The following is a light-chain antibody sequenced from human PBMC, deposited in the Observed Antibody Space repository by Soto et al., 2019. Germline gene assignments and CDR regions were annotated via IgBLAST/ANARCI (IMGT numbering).Light chain of an antibody. V-gene: IGKV2-28*01. J-gene: IGKJ3*01. CDR3: MQALQTPLT. CDR2: LGS. CDR1: QSLLHSNGYNY. Sequence: DIVMTQSPLSLPVTPGEPASISCRSSQSLLHSNGYNYLDWYLQKPGQSPQLLIYLGSNRASGVPDRFSGSGSGTDFRLKISRVEAEDVGVYYCMQALQTPLTFGPGTKVDIK.